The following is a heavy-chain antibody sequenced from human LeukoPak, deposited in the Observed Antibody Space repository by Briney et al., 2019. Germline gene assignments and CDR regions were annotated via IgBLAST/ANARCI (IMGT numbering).Heavy chain of an antibody. CDR2: IIPIFGTA. J-gene: IGHJ4*02. Sequence: SVKVSCKASGGTFSSYAISWVRQAPGQGLEWMGGIIPIFGTANCAQKFQGRVTITADESTSPAYLELSSLRSEDTAVYYCARDIRSGYSGYDEGSVWGQGTLVTVSS. V-gene: IGHV1-69*13. CDR3: ARDIRSGYSGYDEGSV. CDR1: GGTFSSYA. D-gene: IGHD5-12*01.